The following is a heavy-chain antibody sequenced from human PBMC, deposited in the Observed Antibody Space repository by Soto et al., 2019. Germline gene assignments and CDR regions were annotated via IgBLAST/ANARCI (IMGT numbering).Heavy chain of an antibody. Sequence: QVQLVESGGGVVQPGRSLRLSCAASGFTFSSYAMHWVRQAPGKGLEWVAVISYDGSNKYYADSVKGRFTISRDNSKNTLYLQMNSLRAEDTAVYYCARDLYYYDSSGLVDYWGQGTLVTVSS. CDR3: ARDLYYYDSSGLVDY. D-gene: IGHD3-22*01. CDR2: ISYDGSNK. CDR1: GFTFSSYA. V-gene: IGHV3-30-3*01. J-gene: IGHJ4*02.